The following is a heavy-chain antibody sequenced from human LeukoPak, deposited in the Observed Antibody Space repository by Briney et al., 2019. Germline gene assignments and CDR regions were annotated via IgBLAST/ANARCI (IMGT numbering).Heavy chain of an antibody. Sequence: GESLKISCKGSGYSFTSYWIGWVRQMPGKGLEWMGIIYPGDSDTRYSPSFQGQVTISADKSISTAYLQWSSLKASDTAMYYCARSYSSSWPHHTVFDYWGQGTLVTVSS. CDR2: IYPGDSDT. J-gene: IGHJ4*02. D-gene: IGHD6-13*01. CDR1: GYSFTSYW. V-gene: IGHV5-51*01. CDR3: ARSYSSSWPHHTVFDY.